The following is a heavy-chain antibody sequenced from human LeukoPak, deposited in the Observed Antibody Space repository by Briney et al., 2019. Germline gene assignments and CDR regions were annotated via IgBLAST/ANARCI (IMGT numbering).Heavy chain of an antibody. D-gene: IGHD3-3*01. Sequence: ASVKVSCKASGYTFTSYGISWVRQAPGQGLEWMGWISAYNGNTNYAQKLQGRVTMTTDTSTSTAYMELRSLRSDDTAVYYCARSAYYDFWSGYRQDYFDYWGQGTLVTVSS. V-gene: IGHV1-18*01. J-gene: IGHJ4*02. CDR2: ISAYNGNT. CDR1: GYTFTSYG. CDR3: ARSAYYDFWSGYRQDYFDY.